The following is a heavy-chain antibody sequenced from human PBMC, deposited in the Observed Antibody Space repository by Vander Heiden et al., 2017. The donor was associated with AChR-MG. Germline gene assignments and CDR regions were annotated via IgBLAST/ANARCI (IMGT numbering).Heavy chain of an antibody. CDR1: GFTFSSYS. J-gene: IGHJ4*02. D-gene: IGHD5-12*01. V-gene: IGHV3-21*01. Sequence: EVQLVESGGGLVKPGGSLRLSRAASGFTFSSYSMNWVRQAPGKGLEWVSSISSSSSYIYYADSVKGRFTISRDNAKNSLYLQMNSLRAEDTAVYYCARDLSGYDYPRGDFDYWGQGTLVTVSS. CDR2: ISSSSSYI. CDR3: ARDLSGYDYPRGDFDY.